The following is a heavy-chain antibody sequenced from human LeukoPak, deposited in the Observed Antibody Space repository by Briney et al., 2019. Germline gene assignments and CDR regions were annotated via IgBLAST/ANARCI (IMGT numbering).Heavy chain of an antibody. V-gene: IGHV4-39*07. CDR1: GGSIGSSSYY. D-gene: IGHD3-3*01. CDR3: ARADFWSGYYLFDY. Sequence: SETLSLTCSVSGGSIGSSSYYWGWIRQPPGKGLEWIASIYYSGSTYYNPSLKSRVTISVDTSKNQFSLKLSSVTAADTAVYYCARADFWSGYYLFDYWGQGTLVTVSS. CDR2: IYYSGST. J-gene: IGHJ4*02.